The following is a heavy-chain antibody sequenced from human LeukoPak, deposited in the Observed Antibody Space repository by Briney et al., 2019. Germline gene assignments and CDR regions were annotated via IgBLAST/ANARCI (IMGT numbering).Heavy chain of an antibody. CDR3: ARDGYYDSSGYSCFDY. J-gene: IGHJ4*02. Sequence: ASVKVSCEASGGTFSSYAISWVRQAPGQRLEWMGWINVGNGNTEYSQKFQGRVTITRDTSASTAYMELSSLRSEDTAVYYCARDGYYDSSGYSCFDYWGQGTLDTVSS. CDR2: INVGNGNT. V-gene: IGHV1-3*01. D-gene: IGHD3-22*01. CDR1: GGTFSSYA.